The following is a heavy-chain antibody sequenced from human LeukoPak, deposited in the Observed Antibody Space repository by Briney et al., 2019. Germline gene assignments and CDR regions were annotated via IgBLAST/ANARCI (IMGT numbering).Heavy chain of an antibody. V-gene: IGHV3-30*18. D-gene: IGHD6-13*01. J-gene: IGHJ4*02. CDR3: AKDLVF. CDR2: ISYDGSNK. CDR1: GFTFSDYY. Sequence: GGSLRLSCAASGFTFSDYYMSWIRQAPGKGLEWVAVISYDGSNKYYADSVKGRFTISRDNSKNTRYLQMNSLRAEDTAVYYCAKDLVFWSQGTLVTVSS.